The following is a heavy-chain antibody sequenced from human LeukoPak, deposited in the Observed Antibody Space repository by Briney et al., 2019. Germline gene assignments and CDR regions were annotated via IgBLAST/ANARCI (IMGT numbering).Heavy chain of an antibody. J-gene: IGHJ6*02. CDR2: ISSSSSYI. CDR3: ARGGYSYGSDPYYYYGIDV. Sequence: GGSLRLSCAASGFTFSSDSMNWVRQAPGKGLEWVSSISSSSSYIYYADSVRGRFTISRDNAKNSVYLQMNSLRADDTAVYYCARGGYSYGSDPYYYYGIDVWGQGTTVTVSS. CDR1: GFTFSSDS. D-gene: IGHD5-12*01. V-gene: IGHV3-21*01.